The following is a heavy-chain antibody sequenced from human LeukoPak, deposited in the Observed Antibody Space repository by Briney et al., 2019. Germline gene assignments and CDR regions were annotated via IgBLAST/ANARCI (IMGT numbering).Heavy chain of an antibody. D-gene: IGHD6-13*01. CDR1: GFTFSSYA. J-gene: IGHJ4*02. Sequence: PGGSLRLSCAASGFTFSSYAMSWVRQAPGKGLERVSAISGSGGSTYYADSVKGRFTISRDNSKNTLYLQMNSLRAEDTAVYYCAKDHSSSWYYFDYWGQGTLVAVSS. CDR3: AKDHSSSWYYFDY. V-gene: IGHV3-23*01. CDR2: ISGSGGST.